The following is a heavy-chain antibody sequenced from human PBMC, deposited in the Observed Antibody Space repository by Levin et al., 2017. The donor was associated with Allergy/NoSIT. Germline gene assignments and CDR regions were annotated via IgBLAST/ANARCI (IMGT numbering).Heavy chain of an antibody. CDR1: GFTFSNYG. J-gene: IGHJ4*02. CDR2: IWYDGSNK. V-gene: IGHV3-33*01. D-gene: IGHD6-13*01. Sequence: GGSLRLSCAASGFTFSNYGMHWVRQAPDKGLEWVAIIWYDGSNKYYADSVKGRFTISRDNSKNTLYLEMDSLRAEDTAVYYCARGVRIAAAGHPYWGQGTLVTVSS. CDR3: ARGVRIAAAGHPY.